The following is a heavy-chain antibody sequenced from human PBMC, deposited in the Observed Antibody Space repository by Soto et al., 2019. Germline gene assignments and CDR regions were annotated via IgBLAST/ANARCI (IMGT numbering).Heavy chain of an antibody. V-gene: IGHV3-23*01. CDR3: ATWHEREHAYDV. CDR1: GLTFSTYA. D-gene: IGHD1-1*01. CDR2: IGGSGTGGRT. Sequence: EVHLLESGGDLVQPGGSLRLSCTASGLTFSTYAMSWVRQAPGKGLEWVSAIGGSGTGGRTYYADSVKGRFTTSSDSSTTTVYLQMNDLRPDDTAVYYCATWHEREHAYDVWGQGTTVTVSS. J-gene: IGHJ3*01.